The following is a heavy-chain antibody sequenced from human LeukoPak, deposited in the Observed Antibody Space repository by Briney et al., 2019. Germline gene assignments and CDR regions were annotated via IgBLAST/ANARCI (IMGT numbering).Heavy chain of an antibody. J-gene: IGHJ4*02. CDR1: GFILNNYA. D-gene: IGHD3-22*01. Sequence: GGSLRLSCESASGFILNNYAMHWVRQAPGKGLEWVGRIKSKTDGGTTDYAAPVKGRFTISRDDSKNTLYLQMNSLKTEDTAVYYCTSGGYYYYFDYWGQGTLVTVSS. V-gene: IGHV3-15*01. CDR2: IKSKTDGGTT. CDR3: TSGGYYYYFDY.